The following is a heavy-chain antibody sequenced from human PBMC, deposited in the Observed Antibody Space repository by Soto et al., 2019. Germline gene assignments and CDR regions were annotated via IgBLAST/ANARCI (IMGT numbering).Heavy chain of an antibody. CDR3: AKGSALYGMDV. J-gene: IGHJ6*02. V-gene: IGHV3-21*01. CDR2: ISSSSSYI. CDR1: GFTFSSYS. D-gene: IGHD3-10*01. Sequence: GSLRLSCAASGFTFSSYSMNWVRQAPGKGLVWVSSISSSSSYIYYADSVKGRFTISRDNAKNSLYLQMNSLRAEDTAVYYCAKGSALYGMDVWGQGTTVTVSS.